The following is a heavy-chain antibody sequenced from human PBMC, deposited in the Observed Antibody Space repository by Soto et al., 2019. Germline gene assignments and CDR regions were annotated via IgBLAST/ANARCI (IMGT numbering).Heavy chain of an antibody. Sequence: EVQLLESGGGLVQPGGSLRLSCAASGFTFSSYAMSWVCQAPGKGLEWVSAISGSGGSTYYADSVKGRFTISRDNSKNTLYLQMNSLRAEDTAVYYCAKDIVVVPAAEGGWFDPWGQGTLVTVSS. D-gene: IGHD2-2*01. CDR3: AKDIVVVPAAEGGWFDP. V-gene: IGHV3-23*01. J-gene: IGHJ5*02. CDR2: ISGSGGST. CDR1: GFTFSSYA.